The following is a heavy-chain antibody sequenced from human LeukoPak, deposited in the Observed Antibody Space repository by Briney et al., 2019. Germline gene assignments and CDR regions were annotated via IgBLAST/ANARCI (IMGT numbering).Heavy chain of an antibody. V-gene: IGHV4-39*01. CDR2: IYYSGST. J-gene: IGHJ6*02. Sequence: SETLSLTCTVSGGSISSSSYYWGWIRQPPGKGLEWIGSIYYSGSTYYNPSLKSRVTISVDTSKNQFSLKLSSVTAADTAVYXXXXXXXXXXXXXXXEHYYYGMDVWGQGTTVTVSS. CDR1: GGSISSSSYY. CDR3: XXXXXXXXXXXXXEHYYYGMDV.